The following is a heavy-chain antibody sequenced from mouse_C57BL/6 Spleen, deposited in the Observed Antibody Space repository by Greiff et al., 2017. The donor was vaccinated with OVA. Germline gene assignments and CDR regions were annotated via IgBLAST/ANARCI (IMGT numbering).Heavy chain of an antibody. D-gene: IGHD1-1*01. CDR1: GFNIKNTY. Sequence: EVQLQQSVAELVRPGASVKLSCSASGFNIKNTYMHWVKQRPEQGLEWIGRIDPANGNTKYAPKFQGKATITADTSSNTAYLQLSSLTSEDTAIYYCARGYYGSRGGFDYWGQGTTLTVSS. J-gene: IGHJ2*01. V-gene: IGHV14-3*01. CDR2: IDPANGNT. CDR3: ARGYYGSRGGFDY.